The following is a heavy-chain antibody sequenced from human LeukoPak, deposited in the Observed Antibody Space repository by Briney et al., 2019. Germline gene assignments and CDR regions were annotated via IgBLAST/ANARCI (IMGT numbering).Heavy chain of an antibody. CDR2: ISYDGSNK. CDR3: ARASIKYYYDSSGYYQPSIADAFDI. J-gene: IGHJ3*02. V-gene: IGHV3-30-3*01. D-gene: IGHD3-22*01. CDR1: GFTFSSYA. Sequence: GGSLRLSCAASGFTFSSYAMHWVRQAPGKGLEWVAVISYDGSNKYYADSVKGRFTISRDNSKNTLYLQMNSLRAEDTAVYYCARASIKYYYDSSGYYQPSIADAFDIWGQGTMVTVSS.